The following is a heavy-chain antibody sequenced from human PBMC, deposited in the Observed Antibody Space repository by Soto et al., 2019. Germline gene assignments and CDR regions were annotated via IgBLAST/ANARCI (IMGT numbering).Heavy chain of an antibody. J-gene: IGHJ4*02. CDR3: VGRDGYDWWGLFDY. CDR2: IDGDGSRI. CDR1: GFTFSTNW. D-gene: IGHD5-12*01. Sequence: EAQLVESGGGLVQPGGSLRLSCAASGFTFSTNWMHWVRQAPGKGLVWVARIDGDGSRISYADSVKGRFTISRDNAKNTLSLEMNSLRADDTAVYYGVGRDGYDWWGLFDYWGQGLLVTVSS. V-gene: IGHV3-74*01.